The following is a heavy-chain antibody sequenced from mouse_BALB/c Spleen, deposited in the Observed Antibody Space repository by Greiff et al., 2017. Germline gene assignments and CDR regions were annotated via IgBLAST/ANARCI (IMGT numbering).Heavy chain of an antibody. CDR2: INPSSGYT. D-gene: IGHD2-3*01. CDR1: GYTFTSYT. J-gene: IGHJ4*01. Sequence: QVQLQQSAAELARPGASVKMSCKASGYTFTSYTMHWVKQRPGQGLEWIGYINPSSGYTEYNQKFKDKTTLTADKSSSTAYMQLSSLTSEDSAVYYCARLRWLLRGGAMDYWGQGTSVTVSS. V-gene: IGHV1-4*02. CDR3: ARLRWLLRGGAMDY.